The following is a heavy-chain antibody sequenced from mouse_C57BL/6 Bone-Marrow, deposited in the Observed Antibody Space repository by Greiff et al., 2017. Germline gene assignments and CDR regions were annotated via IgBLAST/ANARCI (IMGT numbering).Heavy chain of an antibody. CDR2: ISDGGSYT. CDR3: ARGLYHA. J-gene: IGHJ3*01. Sequence: EVMLVEPGGGLVKPGGSLKLSCAASGFTFSSYAMSWVRQTPEKRLEWVATISDGGSYTYYPDNVKGRFTISRDNAKNNLYLQMSHLKSEDTAMYYCARGLYHAGGQGTLVTVSA. D-gene: IGHD1-1*01. CDR1: GFTFSSYA. V-gene: IGHV5-4*03.